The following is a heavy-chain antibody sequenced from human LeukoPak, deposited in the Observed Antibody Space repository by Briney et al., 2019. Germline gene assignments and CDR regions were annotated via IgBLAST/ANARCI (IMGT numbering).Heavy chain of an antibody. CDR1: GYSISSSYY. V-gene: IGHV4-38-2*02. CDR2: TYHSGST. Sequence: SETLSLTCTVSGYSISSSYYWGWIRQAPGKGLEWIGSTYHSGSTYYNPSLKSRVTISVDTSKIQFSLKLSSVTAADTAVYYCARDLFFGSATLDYWGQGTLVTVSS. D-gene: IGHD3-10*01. J-gene: IGHJ4*02. CDR3: ARDLFFGSATLDY.